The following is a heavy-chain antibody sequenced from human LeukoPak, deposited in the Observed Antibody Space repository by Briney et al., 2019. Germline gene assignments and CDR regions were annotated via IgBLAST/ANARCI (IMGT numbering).Heavy chain of an antibody. V-gene: IGHV3-11*01. D-gene: IGHD3-10*01. CDR2: ISSSGSTI. Sequence: GGSLRLSCAASGFAFSTYAMSWIRQAPGKGLEWVSYISSSGSTIYYADSVKGRFTISRDNAKNSLYLQMNSLRAEDTAVYYCAIFNYGSGIGSDYYFDYWGQGTLVTVSS. CDR1: GFAFSTYA. J-gene: IGHJ4*02. CDR3: AIFNYGSGIGSDYYFDY.